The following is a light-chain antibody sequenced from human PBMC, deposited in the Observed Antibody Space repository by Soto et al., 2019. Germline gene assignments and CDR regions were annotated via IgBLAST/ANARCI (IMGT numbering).Light chain of an antibody. Sequence: DIQMTQSPSTLSASVGDRATITCRASQTISSWLAGYQQKPGRAPKLLIYKASTLESEVPSRFSGSGSGTEFTLTISSLQPDDFATYYCQQYNRSPWTFGQGTKVEIK. CDR2: KAS. J-gene: IGKJ1*01. V-gene: IGKV1-5*03. CDR3: QQYNRSPWT. CDR1: QTISSW.